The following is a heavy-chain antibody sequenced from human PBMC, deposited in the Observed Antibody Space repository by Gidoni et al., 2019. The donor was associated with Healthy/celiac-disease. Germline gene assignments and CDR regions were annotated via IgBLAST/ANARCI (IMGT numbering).Heavy chain of an antibody. J-gene: IGHJ6*03. D-gene: IGHD2-2*01. CDR2: IYPGDSDT. Sequence: VQLVQSGAEVKKPGESLQISCKGSGYSFTSYWLGWVRQMLGKGLEWMGIIYPGDSDTRYSPSFQGQVTISADKSISTAYLQWSSLKASDTAMYYCARLSGCSSTSCYYYYYMDVWGKGTTVTVSS. CDR3: ARLSGCSSTSCYYYYYMDV. V-gene: IGHV5-51*01. CDR1: GYSFTSYW.